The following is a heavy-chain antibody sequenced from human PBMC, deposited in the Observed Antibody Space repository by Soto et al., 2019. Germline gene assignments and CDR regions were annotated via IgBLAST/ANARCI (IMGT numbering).Heavy chain of an antibody. CDR1: GFPFSNYY. CDR2: ISGSEDNI. D-gene: IGHD3-22*01. V-gene: IGHV3-23*01. J-gene: IGHJ4*02. CDR3: AKDTYYYDSSGYYVFDY. Sequence: GESLKISCVASGFPFSNYYMDWVRQAPGKGLEWVAVISGSEDNIHYADSVKGRFTISRDNSMNTLYLQMNSLRADDTAIYYCAKDTYYYDSSGYYVFDYWGQGALVTVSS.